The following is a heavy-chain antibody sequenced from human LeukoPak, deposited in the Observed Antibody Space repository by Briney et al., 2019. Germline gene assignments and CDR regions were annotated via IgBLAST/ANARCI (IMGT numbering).Heavy chain of an antibody. CDR1: GGSIRSYY. CDR2: VFHSGNS. D-gene: IGHD2-2*01. J-gene: IGHJ4*02. CDR3: ATAVGEGLNDY. V-gene: IGHV4-59*08. Sequence: SETLSLTCSVSGGSIRSYYWTWIRQPPGKGLEWVGYVFHSGNSNYNPSLQSRVTMSVDSSKNRISLTLSSVTDADTAVYYCATAVGEGLNDYWGQGTLVTVSS.